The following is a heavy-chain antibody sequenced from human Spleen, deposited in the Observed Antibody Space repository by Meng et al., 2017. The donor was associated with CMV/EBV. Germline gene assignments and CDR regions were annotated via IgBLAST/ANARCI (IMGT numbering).Heavy chain of an antibody. CDR1: GFTFSSYS. J-gene: IGHJ3*02. D-gene: IGHD2-2*01. V-gene: IGHV3-48*04. CDR2: ISSSSSTI. CDR3: ASSYCSSTSCYAFDI. Sequence: GESLKISCAASGFTFSSYSMNWVRQAPGKGLEWVSYISSSSSTIYYADSVKGRFTISRDNAKNSLYLQMNSLRAEDTAVYYCASSYCSSTSCYAFDIWGQGTMVTVSS.